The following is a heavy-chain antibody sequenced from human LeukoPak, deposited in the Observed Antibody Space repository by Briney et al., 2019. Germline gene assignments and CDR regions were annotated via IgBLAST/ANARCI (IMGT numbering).Heavy chain of an antibody. CDR3: ARDKRDDSSGYYTVFDY. Sequence: SETLSLTCTVSGGSISSYYWSWIRQPPGKGLEWIWRINTSGNTNYNPSLKSRVTMSVDTSKNQFSQKLSSVTAADTAVYYCARDKRDDSSGYYTVFDYWGQGTLVTVSS. CDR1: GGSISSYY. D-gene: IGHD3-22*01. CDR2: INTSGNT. J-gene: IGHJ4*02. V-gene: IGHV4-4*07.